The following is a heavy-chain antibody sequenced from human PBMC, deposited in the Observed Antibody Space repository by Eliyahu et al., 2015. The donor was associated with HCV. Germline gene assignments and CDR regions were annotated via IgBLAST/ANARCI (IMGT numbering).Heavy chain of an antibody. CDR1: GFTFSSFG. Sequence: QVQLVDSGGXVVQPGGSLXLXCAAXGFTFSSFGMHWVRQAPGKGLVWVAFISNDGTKKYFTDSVRGRFSISRDNSKNTLHLQMNSLRAEDAAIYYCARSRFQRGLGAFEIWGQGTVVTVSS. V-gene: IGHV3-30*19. D-gene: IGHD3-3*01. CDR3: ARSRFQRGLGAFEI. CDR2: ISNDGTKK. J-gene: IGHJ3*02.